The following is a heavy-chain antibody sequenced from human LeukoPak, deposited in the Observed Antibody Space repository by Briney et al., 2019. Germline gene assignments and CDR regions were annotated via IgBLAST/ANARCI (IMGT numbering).Heavy chain of an antibody. D-gene: IGHD3-16*01. Sequence: GGSLRLSCAASGLTFSNYWMDWVRQAPGKGLEWVANIKQDGSEKNYVDSVKGRFIISRDNAKNSLYLQMNTLRANDTAVYYCARDGFGTGSNWGQGTLVTVSS. V-gene: IGHV3-7*03. CDR1: GLTFSNYW. J-gene: IGHJ4*02. CDR2: IKQDGSEK. CDR3: ARDGFGTGSN.